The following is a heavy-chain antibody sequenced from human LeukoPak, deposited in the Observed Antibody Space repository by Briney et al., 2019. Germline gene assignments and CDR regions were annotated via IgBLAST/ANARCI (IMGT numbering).Heavy chain of an antibody. CDR3: ARLKGAYYAFDI. V-gene: IGHV1-69*13. CDR1: GGTFSSYA. CDR2: IIPIFGTA. J-gene: IGHJ3*02. Sequence: SVKVSCKASGGTFSSYAISWVRQAPGQGLEWMGGIIPIFGTANYAQKFQGRVTITADESTSTAYMELSSLRSEDTAVYYCARLKGAYYAFDIWGQGTMVTVSS. D-gene: IGHD1-26*01.